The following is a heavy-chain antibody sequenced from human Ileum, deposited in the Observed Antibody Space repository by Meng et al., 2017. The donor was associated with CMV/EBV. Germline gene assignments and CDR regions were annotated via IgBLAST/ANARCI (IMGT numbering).Heavy chain of an antibody. J-gene: IGHJ4*02. CDR3: ARGATVTPSFDY. D-gene: IGHD4-17*01. CDR2: IYSGGST. V-gene: IGHV3-53*01. Sequence: GGSLRLSCAASGFTVSSNYMSWVRQAPGKGLEWVSVIYSGGSTYYADSVKGRFTISRDNSKNTLYLQMNSLRAEDTAVYYCARGATVTPSFDYWGQGTLVTVSS. CDR1: GFTVSSNY.